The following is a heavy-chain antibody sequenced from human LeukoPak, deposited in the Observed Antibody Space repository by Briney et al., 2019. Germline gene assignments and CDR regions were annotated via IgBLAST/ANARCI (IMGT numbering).Heavy chain of an antibody. CDR2: MHYSGST. CDR3: ARATVTTEATPSIFLDI. CDR1: GGSFSSSIYY. V-gene: IGHV4-39*01. Sequence: PSETLSLTCTVSGGSFSSSIYYWGWIRQPPGKGLEWIGSMHYSGSTYHNPSLQSRVTISVDTSHNQVSLKLSSVTAADTAVYYCARATVTTEATPSIFLDIWGQGTMVTVSS. D-gene: IGHD4-11*01. J-gene: IGHJ3*02.